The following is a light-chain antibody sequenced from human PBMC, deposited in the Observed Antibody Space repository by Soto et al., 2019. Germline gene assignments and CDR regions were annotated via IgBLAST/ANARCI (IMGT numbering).Light chain of an antibody. CDR3: SSYTTTTRL. Sequence: QSALTQPASVSGSPGQSITISCTGTGSDIGSNNYVSWFQQRPGKVPTLIIYEVSNRPSGVSTHFSGSKSGNTASLTISGLLPEDEAEYYCSSYTTTTRLFGGGTKLTVL. CDR1: GSDIGSNNY. V-gene: IGLV2-14*01. CDR2: EVS. J-gene: IGLJ3*02.